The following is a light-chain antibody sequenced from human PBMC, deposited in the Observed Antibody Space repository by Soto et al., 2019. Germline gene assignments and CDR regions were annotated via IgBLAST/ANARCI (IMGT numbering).Light chain of an antibody. CDR2: GAS. J-gene: IGKJ4*01. CDR1: QSVSSN. CDR3: QQYNNCPPLT. Sequence: EIVMTQSPATLSVSPGERATLSCRASQSVSSNLAWYQQKPGQAPRLLIYGASTRATGIPARFSGSGSGTEFTLTTSSLQYEDFAVYYCQQYNNCPPLTFGGGTKVEIK. V-gene: IGKV3-15*01.